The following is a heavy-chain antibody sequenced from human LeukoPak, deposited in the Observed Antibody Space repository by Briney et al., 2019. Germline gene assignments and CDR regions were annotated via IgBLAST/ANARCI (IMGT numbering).Heavy chain of an antibody. J-gene: IGHJ6*03. CDR1: GFTFSSYT. D-gene: IGHD7-27*01. V-gene: IGHV3-21*01. CDR3: ARVNRGYYYMDV. Sequence: PGGSLRLSCAASGFTFSSYTMNWVRQAPGKGLGWVSSISSSSSYIYYADSVKGRFTISRDNAKNSLYLQMNSLRAEDTAVYYCARVNRGYYYMDVWGKGTTVTVSS. CDR2: ISSSSSYI.